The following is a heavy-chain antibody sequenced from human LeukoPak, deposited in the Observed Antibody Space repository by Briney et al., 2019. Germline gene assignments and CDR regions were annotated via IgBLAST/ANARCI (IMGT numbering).Heavy chain of an antibody. CDR2: IRSKANSYAT. J-gene: IGHJ4*02. V-gene: IGHV3-73*01. Sequence: GGSLRLSCAASGFTLSGFAMHWVRQASGKGREWVGRIRSKANSYATAYAASVKGRFTISRDDSKNTAYLQMNSLKTEDTAVYYCTAGPLRDAKGFRYFDYWGQGTLVTVSS. CDR3: TAGPLRDAKGFRYFDY. CDR1: GFTLSGFA.